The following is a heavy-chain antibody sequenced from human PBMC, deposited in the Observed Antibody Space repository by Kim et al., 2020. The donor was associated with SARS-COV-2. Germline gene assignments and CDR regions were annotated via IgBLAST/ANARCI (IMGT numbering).Heavy chain of an antibody. V-gene: IGHV4-59*01. CDR3: ARSPGYYFDY. Sequence: STNYNPSLKSRVTISVDTSKNQFSRRLSSVTAADTAVYYCARSPGYYFDYWGQGTLVTVSS. J-gene: IGHJ4*02. CDR2: ST.